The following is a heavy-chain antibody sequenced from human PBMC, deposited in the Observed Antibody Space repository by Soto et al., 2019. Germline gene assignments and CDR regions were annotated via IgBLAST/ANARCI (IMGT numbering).Heavy chain of an antibody. V-gene: IGHV3-7*05. CDR3: AREAV. CDR1: GFAFSGYW. J-gene: IGHJ6*02. Sequence: EVQLVESGGGLVQPGGSLRLSCAASGFAFSGYWMSWVRQAPGKGLEWVANIKQDGSEQFYVDSVKGRFTISRDNAKNSLYLQMNSLRADDTAVYYCAREAVWGQGTTVTVSS. CDR2: IKQDGSEQ.